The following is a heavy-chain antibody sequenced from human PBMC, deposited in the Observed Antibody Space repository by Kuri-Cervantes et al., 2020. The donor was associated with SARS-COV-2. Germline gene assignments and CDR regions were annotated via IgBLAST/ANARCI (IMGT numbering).Heavy chain of an antibody. CDR1: GFTVNSNY. CDR2: IYSSGST. Sequence: GEPLKISCAASGFTVNSNYMSWVRQAPGKGLEWVSVIYSSGSTNYADSVKGRFTISRDNFKNTLYLQMSSLRAEDTAVYYCARGRGPGDFWSGLNWFDPWGQGTLVTVSS. J-gene: IGHJ5*02. V-gene: IGHV3-53*01. D-gene: IGHD3-3*01. CDR3: ARGRGPGDFWSGLNWFDP.